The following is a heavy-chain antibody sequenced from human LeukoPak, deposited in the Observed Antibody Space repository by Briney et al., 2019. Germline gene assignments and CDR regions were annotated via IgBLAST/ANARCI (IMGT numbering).Heavy chain of an antibody. Sequence: SETLSLTCTVSGGSISNYYWSWIRQPAGKGLEWIGRIYTSGSTNYNPSLKSRVTMSVDTSKNQFSLKLSSVTAADTAVYYCARDQYYYDSSGYYRFDYWGQGTLVTVSS. D-gene: IGHD3-22*01. V-gene: IGHV4-4*07. CDR3: ARDQYYYDSSGYYRFDY. CDR2: IYTSGST. CDR1: GGSISNYY. J-gene: IGHJ4*02.